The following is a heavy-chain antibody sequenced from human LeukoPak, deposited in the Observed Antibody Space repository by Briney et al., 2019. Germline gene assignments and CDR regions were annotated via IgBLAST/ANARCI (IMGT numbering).Heavy chain of an antibody. CDR3: AREISSSWPETYNWFDP. D-gene: IGHD6-13*01. CDR2: ISSSSSTI. J-gene: IGHJ5*02. Sequence: GGSLRLSCAASGFTFSSYSMNWVRQAPGKGLEWVSYISSSSSTIYYADSVKGRFTISRDNAKNSLYLQMNSLRAEDTAVYYCAREISSSWPETYNWFDPWGQGTLVTVSS. CDR1: GFTFSSYS. V-gene: IGHV3-48*01.